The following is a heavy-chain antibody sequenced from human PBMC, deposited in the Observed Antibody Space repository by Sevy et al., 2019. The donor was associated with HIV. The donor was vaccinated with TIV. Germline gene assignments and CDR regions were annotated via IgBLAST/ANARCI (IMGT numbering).Heavy chain of an antibody. CDR3: ATEGAAAGTYYSHYYMDV. D-gene: IGHD6-13*01. CDR1: GGSISSYY. CDR2: IYTSGST. V-gene: IGHV4-4*07. Sequence: SETLSLTCTVSGGSISSYYWSWIRQPAGKGLEWIGRIYTSGSTNYNPSLKSRVTMSVDTSKNQFPLKLSSVTAADTAVYYCATEGAAAGTYYSHYYMDVWGKGTTVTVSS. J-gene: IGHJ6*03.